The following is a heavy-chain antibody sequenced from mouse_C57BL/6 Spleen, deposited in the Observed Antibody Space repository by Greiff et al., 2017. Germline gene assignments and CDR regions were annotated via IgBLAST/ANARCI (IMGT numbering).Heavy chain of an antibody. CDR2: IYPGNGDT. J-gene: IGHJ1*03. CDR3: ARGEDYDEDWYFDV. Sequence: QVQLKESGAELVRPGASVKMSCKASGYTFTSYNMHWVKQTPRQGLEWIGAIYPGNGDTSYNQKFKGKATLTVDKSSSTAYMQLSSLTSEDSAVYFCARGEDYDEDWYFDVWGTGTTVTVSS. D-gene: IGHD2-4*01. CDR1: GYTFTSYN. V-gene: IGHV1-12*01.